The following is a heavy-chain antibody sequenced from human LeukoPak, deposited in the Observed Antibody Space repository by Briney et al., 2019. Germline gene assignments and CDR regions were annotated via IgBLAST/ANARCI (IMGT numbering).Heavy chain of an antibody. D-gene: IGHD5-18*01. Sequence: ASVKVSCKASGYTITGYYMHWVRQAPGQGLEWIGIINPSGGSTSYAQKFQGRVTMTRDTSTSTVYMELSSLRSEDTAVYYCARVPISEWIQLWPPYGMDVWGQETTVTVSS. CDR2: INPSGGST. CDR1: GYTITGYY. CDR3: ARVPISEWIQLWPPYGMDV. V-gene: IGHV1-46*01. J-gene: IGHJ6*02.